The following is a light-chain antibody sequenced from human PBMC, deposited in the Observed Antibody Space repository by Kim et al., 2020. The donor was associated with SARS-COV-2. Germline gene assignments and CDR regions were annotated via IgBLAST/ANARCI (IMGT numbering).Light chain of an antibody. J-gene: IGKJ2*01. CDR2: KSS. V-gene: IGKV1-5*03. CDR3: QHYNRRYT. Sequence: DIQMTQSPSTVSASIGDTVTITCRASQTLDNWLDWYQQRPGKAPKLLVYKSSNLQRGVPSRFSGSGSGTEFTLTISSLQPDDFATYYRQHYNRRYTFGQGTKLEI. CDR1: QTLDNW.